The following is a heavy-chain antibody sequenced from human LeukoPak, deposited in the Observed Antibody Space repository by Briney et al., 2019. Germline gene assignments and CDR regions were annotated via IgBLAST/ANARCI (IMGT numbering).Heavy chain of an antibody. CDR1: GGSISSHY. J-gene: IGHJ5*02. D-gene: IGHD6-13*01. CDR3: ARRSSSWKNWFDP. Sequence: SETLSLTCTVSGGSISSHYWSWIRQTPGKGLEWIGQINYSGSTYYNPSLKSRVTMSVDMSKNQFSLKLSSVTAADTAVYYCARRSSSWKNWFDPWGQGTLVTVSS. V-gene: IGHV4-59*11. CDR2: INYSGST.